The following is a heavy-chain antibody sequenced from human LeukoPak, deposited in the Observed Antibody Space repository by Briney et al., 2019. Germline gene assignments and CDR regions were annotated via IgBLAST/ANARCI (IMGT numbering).Heavy chain of an antibody. CDR3: ARDMNAAGTDY. V-gene: IGHV3-33*01. J-gene: IGHJ4*02. D-gene: IGHD6-13*01. Sequence: GGSLRLSCAASGFTFSSYGMHWVRQAPGKGLEWVAVIWYDGSNKYYADSVKGRFTISRDNSKNTLYLQMNSLRAEDTAVYYCARDMNAAGTDYWGQGTLVTVSS. CDR2: IWYDGSNK. CDR1: GFTFSSYG.